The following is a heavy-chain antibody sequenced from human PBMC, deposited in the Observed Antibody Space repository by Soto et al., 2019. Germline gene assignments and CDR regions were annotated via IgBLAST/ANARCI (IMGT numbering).Heavy chain of an antibody. J-gene: IGHJ5*02. CDR1: GGSISSSSYY. V-gene: IGHV4-39*01. CDR3: ARQKRHFDWLLLGWFDP. D-gene: IGHD3-9*01. CDR2: IYYSGST. Sequence: QLQLQESGPGLVKPSETLSLTCTVSGGSISSSSYYWGWIRQPPGKGLEWIGSIYYSGSTYYNPSLKSRVTISVDTSKNQFSLKLSSMTAADTAVYYCARQKRHFDWLLLGWFDPWGQGTLVTVSS.